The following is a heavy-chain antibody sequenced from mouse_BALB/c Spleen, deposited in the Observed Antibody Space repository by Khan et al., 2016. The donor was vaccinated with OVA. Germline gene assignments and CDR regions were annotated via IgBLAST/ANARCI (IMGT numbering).Heavy chain of an antibody. CDR2: IWSDGTT. V-gene: IGHV2-6-1*01. CDR1: GFSLTNYG. Sequence: VELVESGPGLAAPSQSLSITCTISGFSLTNYGVHWVRQPPGKGLEWLVVIWSDGTTNYNSALNSRLTITKDNSQRQVFLKMNSLQTDDTAIYFCARQPYYHYNIMDYWGQGTSVTVSS. J-gene: IGHJ4*01. CDR3: ARQPYYHYNIMDY. D-gene: IGHD2-10*01.